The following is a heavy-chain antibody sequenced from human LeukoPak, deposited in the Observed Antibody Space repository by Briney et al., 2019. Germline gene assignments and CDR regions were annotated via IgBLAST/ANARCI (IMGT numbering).Heavy chain of an antibody. J-gene: IGHJ5*02. V-gene: IGHV4-59*12. Sequence: SETLSLTCTVSGGSISSYYWSWIRQPPGKGLEWIGYIYYSGSTNYNPSLKSRVTISVDTSKNQLSLKLSSVTAADTAVYYCARSHYYDSSGSQNNWFDPWGQGTLVTVSS. CDR3: ARSHYYDSSGSQNNWFDP. D-gene: IGHD3-22*01. CDR2: IYYSGST. CDR1: GGSISSYY.